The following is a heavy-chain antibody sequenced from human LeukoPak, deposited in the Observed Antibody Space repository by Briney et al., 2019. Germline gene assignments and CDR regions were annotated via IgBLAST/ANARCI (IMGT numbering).Heavy chain of an antibody. D-gene: IGHD4-23*01. J-gene: IGHJ5*02. V-gene: IGHV3-21*01. Sequence: SGGSLRLSCAASGFTFSSYSMNWVRQAPGKGLEWVSSISSSSSYIYYADSVKGRFTISRDNAKNSLYLQMNSLRAEDTAVYYCARKRKVTGPLDPWGQGTLVTVSS. CDR2: ISSSSSYI. CDR3: ARKRKVTGPLDP. CDR1: GFTFSSYS.